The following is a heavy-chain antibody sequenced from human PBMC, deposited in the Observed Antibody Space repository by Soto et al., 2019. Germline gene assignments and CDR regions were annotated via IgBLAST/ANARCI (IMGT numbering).Heavy chain of an antibody. D-gene: IGHD1-1*01. CDR1: GFTFSSYA. CDR3: AKDLTWNQADY. J-gene: IGHJ4*02. CDR2: ISNDGSIT. Sequence: PGGSLRLSCAASGFTFSSYAMHWVRQAPGKGLVWVSRISNDGSITTYADSVKGRFTISRDNAKNTLYLQMNSLRAEDTAVYYCAKDLTWNQADYWGQGALVTVS. V-gene: IGHV3-74*01.